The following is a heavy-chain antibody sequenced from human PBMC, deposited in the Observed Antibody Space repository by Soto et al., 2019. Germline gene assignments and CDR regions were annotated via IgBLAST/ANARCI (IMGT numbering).Heavy chain of an antibody. CDR2: TNEDGSTI. V-gene: IGHV3-74*01. J-gene: IGHJ4*02. Sequence: EVQLVESGGGLVQPGGSLRLSCAASGFTFSSYWMHWVRQAPGKGLVWVSRTNEDGSTINYADSVKGRFTISRDNAKNTLNVEMNSRRAEDTAVYYCTRDMGGGGGYWGQGTLVTVSS. CDR3: TRDMGGGGGY. D-gene: IGHD3-16*01. CDR1: GFTFSSYW.